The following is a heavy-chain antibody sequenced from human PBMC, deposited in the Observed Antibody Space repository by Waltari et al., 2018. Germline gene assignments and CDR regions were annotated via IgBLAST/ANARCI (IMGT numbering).Heavy chain of an antibody. CDR2: LRSDETKG. Sequence: QVQMVESGGGLVQPGGSLRLPCKPSGLSFNRDEGLDWVRQAPGRGLEWVAFLRSDETKGSYADSVRGRFTISRDSSKNTVYLQMDSLRPEDTAVYYCAKGYNYCFDFWGQGTLVTVSS. CDR1: GLSFNRDEG. D-gene: IGHD5-12*01. V-gene: IGHV3-30*02. CDR3: AKGYNYCFDF. J-gene: IGHJ4*02.